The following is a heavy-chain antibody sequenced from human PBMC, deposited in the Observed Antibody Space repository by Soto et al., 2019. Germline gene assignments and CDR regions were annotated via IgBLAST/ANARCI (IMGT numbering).Heavy chain of an antibody. CDR1: GGSTSSGDYY. CDR3: ARVREDDSSGYHGDNWFDP. J-gene: IGHJ5*02. V-gene: IGHV4-30-4*01. CDR2: IYYSGST. D-gene: IGHD3-22*01. Sequence: PSETLSLTCTVSGGSTSSGDYYWSWIRQPPGKGLEWIGYIYYSGSTYYNPSLKSRVTISVDTSKNQFSLKLSSVTAADTAVYYCARVREDDSSGYHGDNWFDPWGQGTLVTVSS.